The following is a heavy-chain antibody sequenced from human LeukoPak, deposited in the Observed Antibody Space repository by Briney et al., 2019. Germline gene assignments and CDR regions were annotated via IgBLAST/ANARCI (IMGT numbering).Heavy chain of an antibody. Sequence: PGGSLRLSCAASGFTFSSYAMSWVRQAPGKGLEWVSAISDSGGSTYYADSVKGRFTISRDNSKNTLYLEINSLRAEDTAVYYCAKTPSNSWGLFDYWGQGTLVTVSS. CDR2: ISDSGGST. J-gene: IGHJ4*02. CDR3: AKTPSNSWGLFDY. CDR1: GFTFSSYA. V-gene: IGHV3-23*01. D-gene: IGHD6-13*01.